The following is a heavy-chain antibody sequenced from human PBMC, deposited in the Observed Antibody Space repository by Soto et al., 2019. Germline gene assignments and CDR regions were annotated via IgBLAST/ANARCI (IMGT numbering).Heavy chain of an antibody. Sequence: QVQLVESGGGVVQPGRSLRLSCAASGFTFSSYGMHWVRQAPGKGLEWVAVISYDGSNKYYADSVKGRFTISRDNSKNTLYLQMNSLRAEDTAVYYCAKVPTGGDDFWSGYSWGQGTTVTVSS. V-gene: IGHV3-30*18. CDR3: AKVPTGGDDFWSGYS. CDR1: GFTFSSYG. CDR2: ISYDGSNK. D-gene: IGHD3-3*01. J-gene: IGHJ6*02.